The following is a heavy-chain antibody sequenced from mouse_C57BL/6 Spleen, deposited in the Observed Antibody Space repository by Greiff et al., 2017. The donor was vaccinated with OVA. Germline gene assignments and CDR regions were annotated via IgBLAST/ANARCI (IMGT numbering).Heavy chain of an antibody. D-gene: IGHD1-1*01. CDR2: IYPGDGDT. CDR3: ARGDYYGRNWYFDV. Sequence: QVQLQQSGPELVKPGASVKISCKASGYAFSSSWMTWVKQRPGQGLEWIGRIYPGDGDTNYNWKFKGKATLTADTSSSTAYMQLSSLTSEDSAVYFCARGDYYGRNWYFDVWGTGTTVTVSS. J-gene: IGHJ1*03. CDR1: GYAFSSSW. V-gene: IGHV1-82*01.